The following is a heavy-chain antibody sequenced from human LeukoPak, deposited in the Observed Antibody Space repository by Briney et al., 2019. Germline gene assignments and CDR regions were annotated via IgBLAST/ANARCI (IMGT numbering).Heavy chain of an antibody. CDR1: GGSISSSSYY. D-gene: IGHD3-3*01. CDR2: IYYSGSI. CDR3: ARCSGDDFWSGYCDY. J-gene: IGHJ4*02. Sequence: PSETLSLTCTVSGGSISSSSYYWGWIRQPPGKGLEWIGSIYYSGSIYYNPSLKSRVTISVDTSKNQFSLKLSSVTAADTAVYYCARCSGDDFWSGYCDYWGQGTLVTVSS. V-gene: IGHV4-39*07.